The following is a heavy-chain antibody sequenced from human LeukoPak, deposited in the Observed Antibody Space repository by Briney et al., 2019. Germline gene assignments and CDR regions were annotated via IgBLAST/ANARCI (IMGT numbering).Heavy chain of an antibody. J-gene: IGHJ4*02. CDR3: AKDRLIPAFTPIDY. CDR1: GFTFSSYG. CDR2: ISYDGSNK. Sequence: GGSLRLSCAASGFTFSSYGMHWVRQAPGKGLEWVAVISYDGSNKYYADSVKGRFTISRDNSKNTLYLQMNSLRAEDTAVYYCAKDRLIPAFTPIDYWGQGTLVTVSS. V-gene: IGHV3-30*18. D-gene: IGHD2-2*01.